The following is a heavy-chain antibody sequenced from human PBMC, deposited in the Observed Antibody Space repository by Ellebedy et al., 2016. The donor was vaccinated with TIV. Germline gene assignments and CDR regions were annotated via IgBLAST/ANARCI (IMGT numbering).Heavy chain of an antibody. CDR3: IPHFAVAYGDPNFDY. CDR2: LAYDGSNK. Sequence: GESLKISCAASGFTFSSHGMHWVRQAPGKGLEWVAVLAYDGSNKYYADSVKGRFTISRDNSKNTLYLQMKSLRVEDTAVYYCIPHFAVAYGDPNFDYWGQGTRVTVSS. J-gene: IGHJ4*02. CDR1: GFTFSSHG. D-gene: IGHD6-19*01. V-gene: IGHV3-30*03.